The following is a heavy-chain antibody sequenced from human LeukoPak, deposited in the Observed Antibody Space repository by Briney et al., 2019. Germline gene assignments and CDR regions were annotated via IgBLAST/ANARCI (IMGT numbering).Heavy chain of an antibody. D-gene: IGHD6-13*01. CDR1: GFTFSSYA. V-gene: IGHV3-30*04. CDR2: ISYDGSNK. CDR3: ARAPRWYSFGDY. Sequence: GGSLRLSCAASGFTFSSYAMHWVGQAPGKGLEWVAVISYDGSNKYYADSVKGRFTISRDNSKNTLYLQMNSLRAEDTAVYYCARAPRWYSFGDYWGQGTLVTVSS. J-gene: IGHJ4*02.